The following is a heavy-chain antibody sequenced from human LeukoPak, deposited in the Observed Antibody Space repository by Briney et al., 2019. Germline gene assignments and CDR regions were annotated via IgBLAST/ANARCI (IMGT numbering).Heavy chain of an antibody. CDR2: IIPIFGTA. Sequence: GSSVKVSCKASGGTFSSYAISWVQQAPGQGLEWMGGIIPIFGTANYAQKFQGRVTITADESTSTAYMELSSLRSEDTAVYYCARTSDCSSTSCYPNFDYWGQGTLVTVSS. D-gene: IGHD2-2*01. CDR3: ARTSDCSSTSCYPNFDY. V-gene: IGHV1-69*01. J-gene: IGHJ4*02. CDR1: GGTFSSYA.